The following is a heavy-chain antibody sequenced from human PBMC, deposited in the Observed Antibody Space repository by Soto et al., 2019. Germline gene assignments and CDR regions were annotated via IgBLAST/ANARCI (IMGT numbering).Heavy chain of an antibody. CDR2: IWYDGSNK. J-gene: IGHJ3*02. CDR3: ASRQYWSHAFDI. Sequence: GGSLRLSCAASGFTFISYGMHWVRQAPGKGLEWVAVIWYDGSNKYYADSVKGRFTISRDNSKNTLYLQMNSLRAEDTAVYYCASRQYWSHAFDIWGQGTMVTVS. CDR1: GFTFISYG. D-gene: IGHD2-15*01. V-gene: IGHV3-33*01.